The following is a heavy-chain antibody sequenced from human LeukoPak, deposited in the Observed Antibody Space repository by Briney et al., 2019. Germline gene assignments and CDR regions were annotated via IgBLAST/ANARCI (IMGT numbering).Heavy chain of an antibody. CDR3: ARDPVGRYFDWLSPGDYYYYMDV. CDR1: CGSISSGSYY. CDR2: IYTSGST. J-gene: IGHJ6*03. V-gene: IGHV4-61*02. D-gene: IGHD3-9*01. Sequence: SETLSLTCTVSCGSISSGSYYWSWIRQPAGKGLEWIGRIYTSGSTNYNPSLKGRVTISVDTSKNQFSLKLSSVTAADTAVYYCARDPVGRYFDWLSPGDYYYYMDVWGKGTTVTVSS.